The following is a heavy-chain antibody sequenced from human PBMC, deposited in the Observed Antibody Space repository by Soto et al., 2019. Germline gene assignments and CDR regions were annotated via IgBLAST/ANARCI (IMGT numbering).Heavy chain of an antibody. CDR1: GFTFSDYY. D-gene: IGHD6-25*01. J-gene: IGHJ3*02. V-gene: IGHV3-11*01. CDR2: ISSSGSTI. CDR3: ASRSGVTDAFDI. Sequence: SLRLSCAASGFTFSDYYMSWIRQAPGKGLEWVSYISSSGSTIYYADSVKGRFTISRDNAKNSLYLQMNSLRAEDTAVYYCASRSGVTDAFDIWGQGTMVTVSS.